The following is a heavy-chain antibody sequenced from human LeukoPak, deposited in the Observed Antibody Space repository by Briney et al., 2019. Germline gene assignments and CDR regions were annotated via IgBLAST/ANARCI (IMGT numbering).Heavy chain of an antibody. CDR1: GFTFSSYW. V-gene: IGHV3-7*04. D-gene: IGHD6-13*01. Sequence: GGSLRLSCAASGFTFSSYWMSWVRQAPGKGLEGVASIKKDGSEKYYVDSVKGRFTISRDNAKNSLYLQMNRLRAEDTALYYCVREQFLGAAAGQGGSYDYWGQGTLVSVSS. J-gene: IGHJ4*02. CDR3: VREQFLGAAAGQGGSYDY. CDR2: IKKDGSEK.